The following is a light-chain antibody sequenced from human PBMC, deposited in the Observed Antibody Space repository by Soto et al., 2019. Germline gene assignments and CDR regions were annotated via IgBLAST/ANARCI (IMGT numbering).Light chain of an antibody. Sequence: SQSPSTLSVSTGERATLSCRASQSVSSNLAWYQHKPGQAPRLLIYGASTRATGIPARFSGSGSGTEFTLTISSLQSEDFTVYYCQQDNNWLAITFAQGTRL. V-gene: IGKV3D-15*01. J-gene: IGKJ5*01. CDR1: QSVSSN. CDR3: QQDNNWLAIT. CDR2: GAS.